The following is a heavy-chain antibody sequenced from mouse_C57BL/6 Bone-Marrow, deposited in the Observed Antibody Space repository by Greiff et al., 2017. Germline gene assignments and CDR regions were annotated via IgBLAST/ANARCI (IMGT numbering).Heavy chain of an antibody. D-gene: IGHD1-1*01. CDR1: GYTFTSYG. CDR3: ARFHYYGSTHWYFDV. V-gene: IGHV1-81*01. J-gene: IGHJ1*03. Sequence: QVQLQQSGAELARPGASVKLSCKASGYTFTSYGISWVKQRTGQGLEWIGEIYPRSGNTYYNEKFKGKATLTADKSSSTAYMELRSLTAEDSAVYFCARFHYYGSTHWYFDVWGTGTTVTVSS. CDR2: IYPRSGNT.